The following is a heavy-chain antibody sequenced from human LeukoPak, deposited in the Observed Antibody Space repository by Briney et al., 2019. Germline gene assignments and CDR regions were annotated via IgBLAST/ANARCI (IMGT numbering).Heavy chain of an antibody. V-gene: IGHV3-30*04. CDR2: ISYDGSNK. CDR3: ARDGESGQWLYYFDY. CDR1: GFTFSSYA. Sequence: GGSLRLSCAASGFTFSSYAMHWVRQAPGKGLEWVAVISYDGSNKYYADSVKGRFTISRENSKNKLYLQMNSMRAEDTAVYYCARDGESGQWLYYFDYWGQGTLVTVSS. D-gene: IGHD6-19*01. J-gene: IGHJ4*02.